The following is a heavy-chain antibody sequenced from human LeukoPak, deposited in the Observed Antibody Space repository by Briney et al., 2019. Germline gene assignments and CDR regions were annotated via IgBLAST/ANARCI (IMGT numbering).Heavy chain of an antibody. J-gene: IGHJ4*02. V-gene: IGHV1-2*02. CDR3: ARARDGYNSTAFDY. D-gene: IGHD5-24*01. CDR1: GYTFTGYF. Sequence: ASVKVSCKASGYTFTGYFMHWVRQAPGQGLEWMGYINHNSGGTNYAQKFQGRVTMTRDMSTSTVYMELSSLRSEDTAVYYCARARDGYNSTAFDYWGQGTLGTVSS. CDR2: INHNSGGT.